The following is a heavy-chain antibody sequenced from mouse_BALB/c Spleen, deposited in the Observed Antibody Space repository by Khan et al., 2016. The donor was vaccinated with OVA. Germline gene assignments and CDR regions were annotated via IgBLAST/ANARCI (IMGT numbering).Heavy chain of an antibody. J-gene: IGHJ2*02. CDR3: ARMDTTSLDY. V-gene: IGHV1-77*01. D-gene: IGHD2-3*01. CDR2: IFPRSGNT. CDR1: GYIFTDYY. Sequence: QVQLKQSGTELARPGASVKLSCKASGYIFTDYYITWVKQRTGQDLEWIGEIFPRSGNTYYNEKFKAKATLTADKSSNTAYMQLSSLTSEDSAVYFCARMDTTSLDYWGQGSSLTVSS.